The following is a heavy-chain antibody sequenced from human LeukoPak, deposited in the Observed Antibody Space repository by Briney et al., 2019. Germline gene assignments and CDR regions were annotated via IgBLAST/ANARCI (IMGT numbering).Heavy chain of an antibody. D-gene: IGHD6-13*01. Sequence: GGSLRLSCAASGFTFSSYGMHWVRQAPGKGLEWVAVISYDGSNKYYADSVKGRFTISRDNSKNTLYLQMNSLRAEDTAVYCCARALAGAGTEAVYWGQGTLVTVSS. J-gene: IGHJ4*02. V-gene: IGHV3-30*03. CDR3: ARALAGAGTEAVY. CDR1: GFTFSSYG. CDR2: ISYDGSNK.